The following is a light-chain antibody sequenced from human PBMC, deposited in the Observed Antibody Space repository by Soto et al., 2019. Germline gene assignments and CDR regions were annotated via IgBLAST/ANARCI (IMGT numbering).Light chain of an antibody. Sequence: DIQMTQSPSSLSASIGDRITITRRASQSISTYLNWYQQKPGKAPNLLIYGASTLQSGVPSRFSGRGSATDFTLTISSLQPEDFATYYCQQSFITPPLTFGGGTKVDIK. CDR1: QSISTY. CDR3: QQSFITPPLT. V-gene: IGKV1-39*01. CDR2: GAS. J-gene: IGKJ4*01.